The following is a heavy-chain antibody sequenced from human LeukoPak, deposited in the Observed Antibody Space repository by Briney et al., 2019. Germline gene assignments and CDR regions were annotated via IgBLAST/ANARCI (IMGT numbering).Heavy chain of an antibody. Sequence: PGGSLRLSCTASGFTFGDYAMSWVRQAPGTGLEWVANIKEDASRQHYVDSVKGRFTISRDNAKSSLYLQMNSLRVEDTAVYYCARDGYASGSHDYWGQGTLVTVSS. CDR1: GFTFGDYA. D-gene: IGHD3-10*01. CDR3: ARDGYASGSHDY. J-gene: IGHJ4*02. V-gene: IGHV3-7*04. CDR2: IKEDASRQ.